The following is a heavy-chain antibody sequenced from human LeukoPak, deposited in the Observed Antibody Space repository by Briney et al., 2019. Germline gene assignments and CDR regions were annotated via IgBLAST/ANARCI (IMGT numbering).Heavy chain of an antibody. Sequence: PSESLSLICAVSSGSISGFYWSWIRQPPGKGLEWGGNIYYTGSNYNSPSLKTRVTMSLDTSKNQLFLNLSSLTAADTAVYYCARSYYDCSGYRYYDYWGQGTLVTVSS. CDR3: ARSYYDCSGYRYYDY. J-gene: IGHJ4*02. V-gene: IGHV4-59*01. CDR2: IYYTGSN. D-gene: IGHD3-22*01. CDR1: SGSISGFY.